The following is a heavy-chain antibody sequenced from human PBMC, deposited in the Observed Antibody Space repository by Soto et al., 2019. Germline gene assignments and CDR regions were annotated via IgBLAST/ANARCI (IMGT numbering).Heavy chain of an antibody. Sequence: QITLNESGPPLVTPTQTITLTCSFSGFSLTTRGVGVGWIRQPPGKALDWLALLYWGDDDKYSPSLRNRLTLTKDTPKNQVVLTMTNMDPVDTTTYYCGHRIGWLLDHRGQGTLVSVSS. D-gene: IGHD3-9*01. J-gene: IGHJ4*02. V-gene: IGHV2-5*02. CDR3: GHRIGWLLDH. CDR1: GFSLTTRGVG. CDR2: LYWGDDD.